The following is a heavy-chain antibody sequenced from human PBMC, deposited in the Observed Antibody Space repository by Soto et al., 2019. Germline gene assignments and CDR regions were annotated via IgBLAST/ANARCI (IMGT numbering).Heavy chain of an antibody. V-gene: IGHV4-4*02. CDR2: IYHSGST. CDR1: SGSISSSNW. D-gene: IGHD2-15*01. J-gene: IGHJ4*02. CDR3: ARGSNFCSGGSCYSSNFDY. Sequence: SETLSLTCAVSSGSISSSNWWSWVRQPPGKGLEWIGEIYHSGSTNYNPSLKSRVTISVDKSKNQFSLKLSSVTAADTAVYYCARGSNFCSGGSCYSSNFDYWGQGTLVTVSS.